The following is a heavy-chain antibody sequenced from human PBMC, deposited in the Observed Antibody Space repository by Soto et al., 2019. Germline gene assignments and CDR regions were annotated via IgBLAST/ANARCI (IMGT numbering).Heavy chain of an antibody. V-gene: IGHV4-39*01. CDR2: IYYSGNT. Sequence: PSETLSLTCTVSGGSIVTSSYYWCWIRQPPGKGLEWLGHIYYSGNTYYHPSLKSRVTISVDTSRNQFSLRLSSVTAADTAVYYCARLPQEYNYYGMDVWGQGTTVTVSS. J-gene: IGHJ6*02. CDR1: GGSIVTSSYY. D-gene: IGHD1-1*01. CDR3: ARLPQEYNYYGMDV.